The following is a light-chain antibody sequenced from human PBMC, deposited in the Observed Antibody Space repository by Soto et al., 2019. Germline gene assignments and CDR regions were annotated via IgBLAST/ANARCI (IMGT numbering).Light chain of an antibody. CDR1: SSNIGIGYD. V-gene: IGLV1-40*01. CDR2: GNN. CDR3: QSYDSSLSGSVV. J-gene: IGLJ2*01. Sequence: SVLTQPPSVSGAPGQRVILSCTGSSSNIGIGYDVHWYQQLPGTAPRLLIFGNNNRPSGVPDRFSGSKSGTSASLAITGLQAEDEGHYYCQSYDSSLSGSVVFGGGTKLTVL.